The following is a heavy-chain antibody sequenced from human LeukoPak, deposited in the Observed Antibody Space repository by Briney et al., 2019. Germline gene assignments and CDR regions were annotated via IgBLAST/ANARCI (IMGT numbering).Heavy chain of an antibody. Sequence: SETLSLTCTVSGGSISSYYWSWIRQSPGKGLEWIGYSHKTGITNYNPSLKSRVTISVDTSKNQFSLKLTSVTAADTAVYYCARENYGWFDPWGQGNLVTVSS. CDR3: ARENYGWFDP. J-gene: IGHJ5*02. V-gene: IGHV4-59*01. CDR2: SHKTGIT. D-gene: IGHD1-7*01. CDR1: GGSISSYY.